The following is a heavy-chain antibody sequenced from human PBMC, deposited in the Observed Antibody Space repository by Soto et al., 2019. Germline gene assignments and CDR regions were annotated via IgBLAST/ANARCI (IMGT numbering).Heavy chain of an antibody. CDR1: GGSISSSNW. V-gene: IGHV4-4*02. Sequence: PSETLSLTCAVSGGSISSSNWWSWVRQPPGKGLEWIGEIYHSGSTNYNPSLKSRVTISVDKSKNQFSLKLSSVTAADTAVYYCAREGLRGDYYDGMDVWGQGTTVTVSS. J-gene: IGHJ6*02. D-gene: IGHD3-10*01. CDR3: AREGLRGDYYDGMDV. CDR2: IYHSGST.